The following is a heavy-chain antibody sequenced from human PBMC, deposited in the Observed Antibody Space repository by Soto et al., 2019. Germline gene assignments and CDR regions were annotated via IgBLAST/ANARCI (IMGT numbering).Heavy chain of an antibody. V-gene: IGHV1-46*03. CDR3: ARTSTVTNFDY. CDR1: GYTFTSYY. J-gene: IGHJ4*02. Sequence: GASVKVSCKASGYTFTSYYMHWVRQASGQGLEWMGIINPSGGSTSYAQKFQGRVTMTRDTSTSTVYMELSSLRSEDTAVYYCARTSTVTNFDYWGQGTLVTVSS. D-gene: IGHD4-17*01. CDR2: INPSGGST.